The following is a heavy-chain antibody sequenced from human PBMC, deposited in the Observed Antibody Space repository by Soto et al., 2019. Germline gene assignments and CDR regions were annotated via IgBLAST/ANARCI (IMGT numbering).Heavy chain of an antibody. CDR2: INPTSGST. J-gene: IGHJ4*02. CDR3: ARDLAAGAH. D-gene: IGHD6-13*01. CDR1: GYTFTNYY. V-gene: IGHV1-46*04. Sequence: QVQLVQSGAEVKKPGASVKVSCKASGYTFTNYYIHWVRQAPGQGLEWMGIINPTSGSTNYAKQLQGRVILTYDTSTTTVYMELSGLRSEDTAVLYCARDLAAGAHWGQGTVVTVSS.